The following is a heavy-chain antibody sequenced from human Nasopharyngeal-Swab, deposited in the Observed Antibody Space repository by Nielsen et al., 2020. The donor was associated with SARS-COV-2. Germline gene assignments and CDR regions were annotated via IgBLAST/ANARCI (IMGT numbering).Heavy chain of an antibody. V-gene: IGHV1-46*01. J-gene: IGHJ3*02. D-gene: IGHD1-26*01. CDR3: ARARYSGSSYDAFDI. CDR2: INPSGGST. Sequence: ASVKVSCKASGGTFSSYAISWVRQAPGQGLEWMGIINPSGGSTSYAQKFQGRVTMTRDTSTSTVYMELSSLRSEDTAVYYCARARYSGSSYDAFDIWGQGTMVTVSS. CDR1: GGTFSSYA.